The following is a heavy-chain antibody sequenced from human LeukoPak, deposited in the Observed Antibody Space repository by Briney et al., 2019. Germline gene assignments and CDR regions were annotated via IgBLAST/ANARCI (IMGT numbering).Heavy chain of an antibody. CDR1: GGSISSGGYS. D-gene: IGHD5-24*01. CDR3: AGRLDGYNYRWFDP. Sequence: SQTLSFTCAVSGGSISSGGYSWSWIRQPPGKSLEWIGYIYHSGSTYNNPSLKSRVTISVDRSKNQFSLKLSSVTAADTAVYYCAGRLDGYNYRWFDPWGQGTLVTVSS. V-gene: IGHV4-30-2*01. J-gene: IGHJ5*02. CDR2: IYHSGST.